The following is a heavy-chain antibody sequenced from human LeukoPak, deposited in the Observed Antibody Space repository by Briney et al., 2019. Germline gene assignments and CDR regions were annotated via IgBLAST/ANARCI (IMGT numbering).Heavy chain of an antibody. CDR3: AKQLAGYSSYFDY. Sequence: GGSLRLSCAAFGFTFSNYAMSWVRQAPGKGLEEVSAISGSSTYYADSVKGRFTISRDNSKNTLYLQMNSLRAEDTAVYYCAKQLAGYSSYFDYWGQGTLVTVSS. V-gene: IGHV3-23*01. CDR2: ISGSST. D-gene: IGHD6-19*01. J-gene: IGHJ4*02. CDR1: GFTFSNYA.